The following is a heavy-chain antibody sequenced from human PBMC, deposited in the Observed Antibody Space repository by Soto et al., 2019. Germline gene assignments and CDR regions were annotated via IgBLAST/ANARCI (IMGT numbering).Heavy chain of an antibody. CDR1: GFTFSNYW. Sequence: EVQLVESGGGLVQSGGSLRLSCAASGFTFSNYWMSWVRQAPGKGLEWVARIRPNGSEKFHVASVKGRFTISRDNAKNSPFVQMNSLRAEDTALYYCARDPYDVWGQGTTVTVSS. D-gene: IGHD2-21*01. V-gene: IGHV3-7*01. CDR2: IRPNGSEK. CDR3: ARDPYDV. J-gene: IGHJ6*02.